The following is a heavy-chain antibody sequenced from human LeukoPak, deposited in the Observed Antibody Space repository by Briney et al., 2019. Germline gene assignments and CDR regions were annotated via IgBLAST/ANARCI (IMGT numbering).Heavy chain of an antibody. CDR2: IYYSGST. J-gene: IGHJ6*03. D-gene: IGHD2-2*01. CDR1: GGSISSYY. CDR3: ARGVPAAIPLYYYMDV. V-gene: IGHV4-59*01. Sequence: SETLSLTCTVSGGSISSYYRSWIRQPPGKGLEWIGYIYYSGSTNYNPSLKSRVTISVDTSKNQFSLKLSSVTAADTAVYYCARGVPAAIPLYYYMDVWGKGTTVTVSS.